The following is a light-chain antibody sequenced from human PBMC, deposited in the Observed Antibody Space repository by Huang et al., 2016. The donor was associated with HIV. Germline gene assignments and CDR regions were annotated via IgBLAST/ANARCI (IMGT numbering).Light chain of an antibody. CDR2: WAS. Sequence: DIVMTQSPDSLAVSLGERATINCSSSQSVLSSSNDKNNLTWYQQKPGQPPKLLIYWASTRESGVPERFSGSGSGTHFTLTIASLQAEDVEVYYCQQYYSVPRTFGQGTKVEIK. J-gene: IGKJ1*01. CDR1: QSVLSSSNDKNN. V-gene: IGKV4-1*01. CDR3: QQYYSVPRT.